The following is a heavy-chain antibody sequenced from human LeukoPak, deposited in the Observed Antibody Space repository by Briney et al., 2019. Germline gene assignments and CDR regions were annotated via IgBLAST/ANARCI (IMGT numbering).Heavy chain of an antibody. Sequence: GGSLRLSCAVSGLTVSNDYMSWVRQAPGKGLEWVSVIYGGGATYYADSVRGRFTISRDNFENTLFLQMDNLRAEDTAVYYCTRLLPSSHHFFDSWGQGTLVAVSS. J-gene: IGHJ4*02. CDR1: GLTVSNDY. D-gene: IGHD6-6*01. V-gene: IGHV3-53*01. CDR2: IYGGGAT. CDR3: TRLLPSSHHFFDS.